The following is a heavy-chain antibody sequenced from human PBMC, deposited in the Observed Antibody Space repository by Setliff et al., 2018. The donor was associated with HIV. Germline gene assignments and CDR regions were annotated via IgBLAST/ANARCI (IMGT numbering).Heavy chain of an antibody. J-gene: IGHJ6*03. V-gene: IGHV1-69*13. Sequence: SVKVSCKASGGTFRTFGISWVRQAPGQGLEWMGGSIPIFGTAKYAQKFQGRVTITADESASTAYMELSSLRSEDTAVYYCARDSSGVLSLRYMDVWGKGTTVTVSS. CDR2: SIPIFGTA. CDR3: ARDSSGVLSLRYMDV. CDR1: GGTFRTFG. D-gene: IGHD6-19*01.